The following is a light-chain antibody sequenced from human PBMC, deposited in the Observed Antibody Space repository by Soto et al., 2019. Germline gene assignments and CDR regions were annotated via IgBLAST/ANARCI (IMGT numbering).Light chain of an antibody. J-gene: IGKJ4*01. CDR1: QSVSSY. CDR3: QQYGGSLLT. V-gene: IGKV3-11*01. CDR2: DAS. Sequence: EIVLTQSPATLSLSPGERATLSCRASQSVSSYLAWYQQKPGQAPRLLIYDASNRATGIPARFSGSGSGTDFTLTISSLEPEDFAVYYCQQYGGSLLTFGGGTKVDIK.